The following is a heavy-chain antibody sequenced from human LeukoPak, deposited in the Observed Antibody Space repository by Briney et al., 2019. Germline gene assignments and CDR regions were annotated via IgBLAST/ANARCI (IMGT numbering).Heavy chain of an antibody. CDR1: GYTFTGYY. Sequence: GASVKVSCKASGYTFTGYYMHWVRQTPGQGLEWMGWINPNSGGTNYAQKFQGRVTMTRDTSISTAYMELSRLRSDDTAVYYCARDYSIETMLGYWGQGTLVTVSS. J-gene: IGHJ4*02. CDR3: ARDYSIETMLGY. V-gene: IGHV1-2*02. CDR2: INPNSGGT. D-gene: IGHD4-11*01.